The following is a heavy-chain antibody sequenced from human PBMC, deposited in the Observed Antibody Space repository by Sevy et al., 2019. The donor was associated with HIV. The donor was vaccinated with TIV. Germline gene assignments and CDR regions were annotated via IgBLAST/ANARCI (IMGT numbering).Heavy chain of an antibody. CDR2: FFYTGNP. D-gene: IGHD3-10*01. V-gene: IGHV4-59*12. Sequence: SDTLSLTCTVSGASISTYVWSWIRQPPGKGLEWVGYFFYTGNPNYNPSLSSRVTISGDTSKNQFSLTLSSVTAADTAVYYCATGAGVSKSDFWGQGTLVTVSS. CDR3: ATGAGVSKSDF. J-gene: IGHJ4*02. CDR1: GASISTYV.